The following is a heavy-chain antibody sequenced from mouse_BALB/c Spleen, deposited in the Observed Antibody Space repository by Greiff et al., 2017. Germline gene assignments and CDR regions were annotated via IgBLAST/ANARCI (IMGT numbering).Heavy chain of an antibody. CDR3: ARDWDLDY. CDR1: GYSITSDYA. Sequence: VQLKESGPGLVKPSQSLSLTCTVTGYSITSDYAWNWIRQFPGNKLEWMGYISYSGSTSYNPSLKSRISITRDTSKNQFFLQLNSVTTEDTATYYCARDWDLDYWGQGTTLTVSS. D-gene: IGHD4-1*01. CDR2: ISYSGST. V-gene: IGHV3-2*02. J-gene: IGHJ2*01.